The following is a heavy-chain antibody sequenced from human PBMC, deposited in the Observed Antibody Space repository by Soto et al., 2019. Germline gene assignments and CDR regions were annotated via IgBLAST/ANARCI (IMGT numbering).Heavy chain of an antibody. V-gene: IGHV1-18*01. J-gene: IGHJ3*02. CDR1: GYTFTSYG. CDR2: ISAYNGNT. D-gene: IGHD2-15*01. CDR3: ARYPYSLNQPIDAFDI. Sequence: QVQLVQSGAEVKKPGASVKVSCKASGYTFTSYGISWVRQAPGQGLEWMGWISAYNGNTNSAPKLQGRATMTTDTDTSTAYMELRSLRSDDTAVYYCARYPYSLNQPIDAFDIWGPGTMVTGSS.